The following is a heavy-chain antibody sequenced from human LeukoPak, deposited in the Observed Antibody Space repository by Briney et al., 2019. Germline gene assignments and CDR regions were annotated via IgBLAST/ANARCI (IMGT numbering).Heavy chain of an antibody. Sequence: GGSLRLSCAASGSTFSNYGMHWVRQAPGKGLEWVAVISYDGSNKYYADSVRGRFTISRDNSKNTLYLQMNSLRAEDTAVYYCAKDPATYYDFWSGPHNYFDYWGQGTLVTVSS. CDR3: AKDPATYYDFWSGPHNYFDY. D-gene: IGHD3-3*01. V-gene: IGHV3-30*18. J-gene: IGHJ4*02. CDR2: ISYDGSNK. CDR1: GSTFSNYG.